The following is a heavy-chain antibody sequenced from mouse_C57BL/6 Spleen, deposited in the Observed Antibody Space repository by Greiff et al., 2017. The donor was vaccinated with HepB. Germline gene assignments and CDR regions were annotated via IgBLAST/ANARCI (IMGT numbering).Heavy chain of an antibody. V-gene: IGHV1-50*01. CDR3: ARKEWAAYYSNSLDY. J-gene: IGHJ2*01. CDR1: GYTFTSYW. Sequence: QVQLQQPGAELVKPGASVKLSCKASGYTFTSYWMQWVKQRPGQGLEWIGEIDPSDSYTNYNQKFKGKATLTVDTSSSTAYMQLSSLTSEDSAVYYCARKEWAAYYSNSLDYWGQGTTLTVSS. CDR2: IDPSDSYT. D-gene: IGHD2-5*01.